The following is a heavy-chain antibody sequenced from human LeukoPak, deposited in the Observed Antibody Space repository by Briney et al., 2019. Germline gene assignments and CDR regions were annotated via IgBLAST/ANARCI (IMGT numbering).Heavy chain of an antibody. CDR1: GFTVSSNY. V-gene: IGHV3-53*01. CDR3: ARDGGIVGATIDAFDI. D-gene: IGHD1-26*01. J-gene: IGHJ3*02. CDR2: IYSGGST. Sequence: AGGSLRLSCAASGFTVSSNYMSWVRQAPGKGLEWVSVIYSGGSTYYADSVKGRFTIPRDNSKNTLYLQMNSLRAEDTAVYYCARDGGIVGATIDAFDIWGQGAMVTVSS.